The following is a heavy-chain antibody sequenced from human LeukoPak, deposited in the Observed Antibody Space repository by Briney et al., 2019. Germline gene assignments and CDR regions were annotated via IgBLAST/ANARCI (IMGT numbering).Heavy chain of an antibody. CDR3: ARGDYYDSSGYVDY. CDR2: INQDGSVK. J-gene: IGHJ4*02. V-gene: IGHV3-7*04. Sequence: GGSLRLSCAASGFTFSSHWMSWIRQAPGKGLEWVANINQDGSVKYYVDSVKGRFTISRDNAKNSLYLQINSLRAEDSAVYYCARGDYYDSSGYVDYWGQGTLVTVSS. CDR1: GFTFSSHW. D-gene: IGHD3-22*01.